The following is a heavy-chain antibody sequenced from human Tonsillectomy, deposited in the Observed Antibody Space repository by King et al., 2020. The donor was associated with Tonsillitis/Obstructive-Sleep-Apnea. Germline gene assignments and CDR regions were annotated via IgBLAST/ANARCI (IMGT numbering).Heavy chain of an antibody. CDR3: ARGDYDYVGGTYSVDY. V-gene: IGHV1-46*01. CDR2: INPTSGPT. CDR1: GYTFANFY. Sequence: HVQLVESGAEVKKPGASVKVSCKASGYTFANFYVHCVRQAPGQGLEWMGLINPTSGPTRFTTYSQKFQGRVTMTSDTSTSTVYMELTSLRSEDTAVYYCARGDYDYVGGTYSVDYWGQGTLVTVSS. D-gene: IGHD3-16*01. J-gene: IGHJ4*02.